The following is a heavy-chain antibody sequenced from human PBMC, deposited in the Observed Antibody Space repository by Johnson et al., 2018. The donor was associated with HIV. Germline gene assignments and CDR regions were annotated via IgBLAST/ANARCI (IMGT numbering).Heavy chain of an antibody. J-gene: IGHJ3*02. V-gene: IGHV3-43D*03. CDR3: ARAPGAGDAFDI. CDR2: ISWDGGST. D-gene: IGHD7-27*01. Sequence: VQLVESGGSVDRPGGSLRLSCAGSGFTFSDYYMNWLRQAPGKGLEWVALISWDGGSTYYADSVQGRFTISRDNRKNSLYLQMNSLRAEDTAVYYCARAPGAGDAFDIWGQGTMVTVSS. CDR1: GFTFSDYY.